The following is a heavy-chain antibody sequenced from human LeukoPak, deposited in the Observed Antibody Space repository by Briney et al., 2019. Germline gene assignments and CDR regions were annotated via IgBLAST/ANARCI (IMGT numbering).Heavy chain of an antibody. CDR3: AKAPRDGYNPLDY. CDR2: INGLGGTT. Sequence: GGSLRLSCAASGFDFGSYAMSWVRQAPGKELEWVSAINGLGGTTYYSDSVKGRFTISRDNSKNTLYLEVNSLRAEDTAVYFCAKAPRDGYNPLDYWGQGTLVTAS. D-gene: IGHD5-24*01. CDR1: GFDFGSYA. V-gene: IGHV3-23*01. J-gene: IGHJ4*02.